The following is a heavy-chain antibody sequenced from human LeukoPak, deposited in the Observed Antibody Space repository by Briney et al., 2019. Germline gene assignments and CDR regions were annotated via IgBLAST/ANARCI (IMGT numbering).Heavy chain of an antibody. CDR1: GGSISSYY. CDR3: ARAPLKIRFLSAFDI. J-gene: IGHJ3*02. V-gene: IGHV4-4*07. D-gene: IGHD3-3*01. Sequence: PSETLSLTCTVSGGSISSYYWSWIRQPAGKGLEWIGRIYTSGSTNYNPSLKSRVTMSVDTSKNQFSLKLSSVTAADTAVYYCARAPLKIRFLSAFDIWGQGTMVTVSS. CDR2: IYTSGST.